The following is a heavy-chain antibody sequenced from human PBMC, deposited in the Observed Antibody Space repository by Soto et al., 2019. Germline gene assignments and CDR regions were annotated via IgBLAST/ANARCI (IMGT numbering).Heavy chain of an antibody. D-gene: IGHD3-10*01. CDR1: GFNVSSHY. Sequence: EVQLVKSGGGLVQPGRSLRLSCAVSGFNVSSHYRSCVRQAPGKGLEWVSVIYSGGSTYYAGSVKGRFTIARDNSKNTLYLKMDSLRAEDTSVYYCARDSVFWFGELTYMDVWGKGTTVIVSS. CDR3: ARDSVFWFGELTYMDV. CDR2: IYSGGST. J-gene: IGHJ6*03. V-gene: IGHV3-66*01.